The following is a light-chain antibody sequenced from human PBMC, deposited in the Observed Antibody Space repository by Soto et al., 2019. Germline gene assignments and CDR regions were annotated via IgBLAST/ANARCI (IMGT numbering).Light chain of an antibody. CDR1: QSVSSN. Sequence: EIVITQSPATLSVSPGERATLSCRASQSVSSNLAWYQQKPGQAPRLLIYGASSRANGIPARFRGSGSGTEFTLTISXLQSEDFAVYYCQQYNDWPLTFGGGTKVDIK. CDR2: GAS. V-gene: IGKV3D-15*01. CDR3: QQYNDWPLT. J-gene: IGKJ4*01.